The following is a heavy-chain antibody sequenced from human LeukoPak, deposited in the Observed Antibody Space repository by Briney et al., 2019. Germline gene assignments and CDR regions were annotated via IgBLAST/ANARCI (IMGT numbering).Heavy chain of an antibody. CDR3: ATGWSHHDY. CDR2: IKEDGSEK. D-gene: IGHD3-3*01. Sequence: GGSLRLSCAASGFSFSSYWVSWVRQAPGKGLEWVANIKEDGSEKYSVGSVKGRFTISRDNTKNSLFLEVNSLRAEDTAVYYCATGWSHHDYWGQGTLVTVSS. J-gene: IGHJ4*02. CDR1: GFSFSSYW. V-gene: IGHV3-7*01.